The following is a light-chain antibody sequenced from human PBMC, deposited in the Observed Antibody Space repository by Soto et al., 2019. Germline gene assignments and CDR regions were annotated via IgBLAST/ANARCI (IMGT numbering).Light chain of an antibody. CDR2: DVS. J-gene: IGLJ1*01. V-gene: IGLV2-14*01. Sequence: QSVLTQPASVSGSPGQSITISCVGTSGDIDDYNYVSWYQQHPGKVPKVIIYDVSNRPSGVSYRFSGTKSGNTASLTVSGLQAEDEADYYCCSYTRSGTLIFGTGTKVTV. CDR1: SGDIDDYNY. CDR3: CSYTRSGTLI.